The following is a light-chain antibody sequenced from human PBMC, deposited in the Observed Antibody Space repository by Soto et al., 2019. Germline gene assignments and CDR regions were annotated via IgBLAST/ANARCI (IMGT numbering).Light chain of an antibody. CDR2: DIY. CDR3: QQRSSWPRNP. J-gene: IGKJ2*01. CDR1: QSVSRH. V-gene: IGKV3-11*01. Sequence: IVLTQSPATLSLSPGERATLSCRASQSVSRHLAWYQQRPGQAPRLLIYDIYYRASGIPGRFSGSGSGTDFTLPISSLEPEDSAVYYCQQRSSWPRNPFGQGTKLEIK.